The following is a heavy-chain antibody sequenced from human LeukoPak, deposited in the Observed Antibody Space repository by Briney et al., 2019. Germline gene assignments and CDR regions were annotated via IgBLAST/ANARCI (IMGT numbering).Heavy chain of an antibody. CDR3: ARVRGHYDRRELDY. V-gene: IGHV1-2*02. J-gene: IGHJ4*02. CDR2: INPNSGGT. CDR1: GYTFTGYY. D-gene: IGHD3-22*01. Sequence: ASVKVSCKASGYTFTGYYMHWVRQAPGQGREWMGWINPNSGGTNYAQKFQGRVTMTRDTSISTAYMELSRVRSDDTAVYYCARVRGHYDRRELDYWGQGTLVTVSS.